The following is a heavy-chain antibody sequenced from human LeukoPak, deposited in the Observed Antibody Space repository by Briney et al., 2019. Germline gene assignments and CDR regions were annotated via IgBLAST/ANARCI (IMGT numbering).Heavy chain of an antibody. CDR1: GFIFSTYT. D-gene: IGHD4-23*01. CDR2: ISSGGSYI. J-gene: IGHJ4*02. CDR3: ARATWTSGNPPVWSD. V-gene: IGHV3-21*04. Sequence: GGSLRLSCAASGFIFSTYTMNWVRQAPGKGLEWVSSISSGGSYIYYADSVKGRFTISRDNAKNSLYLQMNNLRVEDTALYYCARATWTSGNPPVWSDWGQGTLLTVPS.